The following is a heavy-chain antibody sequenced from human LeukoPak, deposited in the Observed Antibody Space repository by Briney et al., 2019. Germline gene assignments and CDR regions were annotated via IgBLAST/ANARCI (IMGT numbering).Heavy chain of an antibody. V-gene: IGHV3-23*01. CDR1: GFTFSSYA. Sequence: GGSLRLSCAASGFTFSSYAMSWVRQAPGKGLEWVSAISGSGGSTYYADSVKGRFTISRDNSKNTLYLQMNSLRAEDTAVYYCAKDLRMGAMITFGGVIRYDYFDYWGQGTLVTVSS. J-gene: IGHJ4*02. CDR2: ISGSGGST. D-gene: IGHD3-16*02. CDR3: AKDLRMGAMITFGGVIRYDYFDY.